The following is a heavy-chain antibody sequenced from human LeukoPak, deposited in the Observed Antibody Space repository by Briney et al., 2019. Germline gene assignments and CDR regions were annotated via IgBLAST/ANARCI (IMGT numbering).Heavy chain of an antibody. Sequence: GGSLRLSCVASGFTFSTYSMNWVRQAPGKGLEWVSYIGSSGTTIYYADSVKGRFTISRDSAQNSLYLQMNSLRADDTAVYYCARSSGRYNPFDYWGQGTLVTVSS. CDR1: GFTFSTYS. CDR3: ARSSGRYNPFDY. CDR2: IGSSGTTI. V-gene: IGHV3-48*01. D-gene: IGHD1-26*01. J-gene: IGHJ4*02.